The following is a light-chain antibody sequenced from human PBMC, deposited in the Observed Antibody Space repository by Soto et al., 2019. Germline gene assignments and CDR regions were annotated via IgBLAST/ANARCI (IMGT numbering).Light chain of an antibody. J-gene: IGKJ5*01. CDR1: QSVSSN. Sequence: EIVLTQSPATLSLSPGKIATRSCRASQSVSSNLARYQQKPGQAPRLLTYDASNRATGIPATFTGSGSRTDFTLTISSLEPQDFALYYSQQRSNWPPITFGPGTRLEI. CDR3: QQRSNWPPIT. V-gene: IGKV3-11*01. CDR2: DAS.